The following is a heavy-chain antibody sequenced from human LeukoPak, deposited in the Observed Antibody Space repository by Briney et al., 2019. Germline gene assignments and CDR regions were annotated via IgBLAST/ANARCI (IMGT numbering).Heavy chain of an antibody. CDR1: GFTFGSYS. CDR3: ARGPKYIASTGPHYFDY. D-gene: IGHD1-1*01. CDR2: ISHGSSYI. J-gene: IGHJ4*02. Sequence: GASLRLSCAASGFTFGSYSMNWVRQAPGKGLEWVSSISHGSSYIYYADSVKGRFTISRDNAENSLYLQMNSLRAEDTAVYYCARGPKYIASTGPHYFDYWGQGTLVTVSS. V-gene: IGHV3-21*01.